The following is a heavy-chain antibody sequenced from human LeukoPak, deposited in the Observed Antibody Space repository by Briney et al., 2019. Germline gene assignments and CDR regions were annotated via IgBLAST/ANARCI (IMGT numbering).Heavy chain of an antibody. CDR2: INPSGGST. J-gene: IGHJ4*02. CDR3: ARHYGGNEGVDY. D-gene: IGHD4-23*01. Sequence: ASVKVSCKASGYTFTIYYIHWVRQAPGQGLEWMGIINPSGGSTTYAQKFQGRVSMTRDMSTSTVYMDLSSLRSEDTAVYYCARHYGGNEGVDYWGQGTLVTVSS. CDR1: GYTFTIYY. V-gene: IGHV1-46*01.